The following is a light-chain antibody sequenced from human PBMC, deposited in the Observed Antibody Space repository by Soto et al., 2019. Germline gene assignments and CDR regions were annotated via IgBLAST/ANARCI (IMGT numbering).Light chain of an antibody. CDR2: DAS. V-gene: IGKV1-33*01. CDR3: QQYDSLHLT. Sequence: DIQMTQSPPSLSASVGDRVTITCQASEHINNYLNWYQQIPGKAPKLLIYDASNLAAGAPSRFSGSGSGTAFTFAISGLQPDDVATYYCQQYDSLHLTFGGGTKVDIK. CDR1: EHINNY. J-gene: IGKJ4*01.